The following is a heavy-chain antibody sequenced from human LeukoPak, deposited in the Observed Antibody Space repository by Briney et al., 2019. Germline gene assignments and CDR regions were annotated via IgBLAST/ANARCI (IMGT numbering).Heavy chain of an antibody. J-gene: IGHJ6*03. CDR1: GYTFTSYY. V-gene: IGHV1-46*01. CDR2: INPSGGST. CDR3: ARDKVPPPYYYYFYMDV. Sequence: ASVKVSCKASGYTFTSYYMHWVRQAPGQGLEWMGIINPSGGSTSYAQRSQGRVTMTRDTSTSTVYMELSSLRSEDTAVYYCARDKVPPPYYYYFYMDVWGKGTTVTVSS.